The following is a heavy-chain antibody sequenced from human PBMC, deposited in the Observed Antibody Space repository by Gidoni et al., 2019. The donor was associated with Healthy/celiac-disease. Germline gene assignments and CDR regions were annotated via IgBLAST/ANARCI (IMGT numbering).Heavy chain of an antibody. CDR1: GFTFCSCA. CDR3: AKEARYGGNSVRPFDS. Sequence: EVQLLESGGGLVQPGGSLRLSSAASGFTFCSCAMSWVRQAPGKGLEWVSAISRSGGSTYYADSVKGRFTISRDHSKNTLYLQMNSLRAEDTAVYYCAKEARYGGNSVRPFDSWGQGTLVTVSS. D-gene: IGHD2-21*02. CDR2: ISRSGGST. V-gene: IGHV3-23*01. J-gene: IGHJ4*02.